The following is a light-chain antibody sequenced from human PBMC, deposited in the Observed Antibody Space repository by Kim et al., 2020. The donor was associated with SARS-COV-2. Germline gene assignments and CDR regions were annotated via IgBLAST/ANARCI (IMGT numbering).Light chain of an antibody. J-gene: IGLJ2*01. V-gene: IGLV3-21*04. CDR3: QVWDSSSDHGQVV. Sequence: SYELTQPPSVSVAPGKTARITCGGNNIGSKSVHWYQQKPGQAPVLVIYYDSDRPSGIPERFSGSNSGNTATLTISRVEAGDEADYYCQVWDSSSDHGQVVFGGGTQLTVL. CDR2: YDS. CDR1: NIGSKS.